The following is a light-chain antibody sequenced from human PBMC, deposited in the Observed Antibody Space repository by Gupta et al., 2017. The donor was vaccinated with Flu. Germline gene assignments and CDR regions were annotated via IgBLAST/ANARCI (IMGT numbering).Light chain of an antibody. CDR1: QGLVYSNGNAY. Sequence: VTLAQPASVSCRSSQGLVYSNGNAYGQWFQQRPGQSTRRLNDQVSYRDAGVPERCSGRGSGTDSTPKSSRVEAEDGGIYFCMHGAHPLWAFGQGTTVEIK. J-gene: IGKJ1*01. CDR3: MHGAHPLWA. V-gene: IGKV2-30*01. CDR2: QVS.